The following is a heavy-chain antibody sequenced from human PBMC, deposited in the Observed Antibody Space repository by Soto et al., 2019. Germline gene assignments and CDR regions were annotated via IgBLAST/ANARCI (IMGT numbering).Heavy chain of an antibody. Sequence: ETLSLTCTVSGGFISSSDYYWGWIRQPPGKGLEWIGNIYYSGTSYYNPSLKSRVTISVDTSKNQFSMRLSSVTAADTAIYYCTDMRGQWLPREWGRGIMVTVSS. CDR2: IYYSGTS. CDR1: GGFISSSDYY. V-gene: IGHV4-39*01. CDR3: TDMRGQWLPRE. J-gene: IGHJ4*02. D-gene: IGHD6-19*01.